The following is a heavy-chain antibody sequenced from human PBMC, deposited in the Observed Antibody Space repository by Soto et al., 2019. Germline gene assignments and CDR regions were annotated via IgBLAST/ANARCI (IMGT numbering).Heavy chain of an antibody. Sequence: QVQLQQWGAGLLKPSETLSLTCAVYGWAFSGYYWTWIRQPPGTGLEWIGEINNSGSTNYNPSLKRRVTISVDTSNHQFSLKLTSVTAAYTAVYYCARDKITCLFDYWGHGTLVTVSS. V-gene: IGHV4-34*01. D-gene: IGHD3-10*01. CDR1: GWAFSGYY. CDR2: INNSGST. CDR3: ARDKITCLFDY. J-gene: IGHJ4*01.